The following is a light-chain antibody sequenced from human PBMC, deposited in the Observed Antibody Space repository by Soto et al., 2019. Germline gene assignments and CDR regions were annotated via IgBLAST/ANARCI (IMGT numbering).Light chain of an antibody. CDR1: QSVAGSY. J-gene: IGKJ5*01. CDR2: GAS. Sequence: IVLTQSPGTLSLSPGERATLSCRASQSVAGSYLAWYQQKPGQAPRLLIYGASSRATGFPDRFSGSGSGTDFTLTISGLEPEDSAVYYCQQYGSSSEITFGQGTRLE. CDR3: QQYGSSSEIT. V-gene: IGKV3-20*01.